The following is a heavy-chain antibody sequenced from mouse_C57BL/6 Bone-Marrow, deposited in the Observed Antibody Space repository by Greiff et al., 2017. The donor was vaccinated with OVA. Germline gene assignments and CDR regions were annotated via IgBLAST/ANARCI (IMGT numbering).Heavy chain of an antibody. J-gene: IGHJ3*01. V-gene: IGHV7-1*01. CDR3: ARAIYDGYSFAY. CDR2: SRNKANDYTT. Sequence: EVKLVESGGGLVQSGRSLRLSCATSGFTFSDFYMEWVRQAPGKGLEWIAASRNKANDYTTEYSASVKGRFIVSRDTSQSILYLQMNALRAEDTAIYYCARAIYDGYSFAYWGQGTLVTVSA. CDR1: GFTFSDFY. D-gene: IGHD2-3*01.